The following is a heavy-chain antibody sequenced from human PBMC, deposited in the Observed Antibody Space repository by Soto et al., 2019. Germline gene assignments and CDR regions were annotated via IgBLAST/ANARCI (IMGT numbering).Heavy chain of an antibody. CDR2: IYYSGST. CDR3: ARGDYYCYGMDF. J-gene: IGHJ6*02. V-gene: IGHV4-31*03. D-gene: IGHD1-26*01. CDR1: GGSISSGGYY. Sequence: QVQLQESGPGLVKPSQTLSLTCTVSGGSISSGGYYWSWIRQHPGKGLEWLGYIYYSGSTYYNSYLESRXXIXVXXSKNQVALKLSSVTAADTAVYYCARGDYYCYGMDFWGQGTTVTVSS.